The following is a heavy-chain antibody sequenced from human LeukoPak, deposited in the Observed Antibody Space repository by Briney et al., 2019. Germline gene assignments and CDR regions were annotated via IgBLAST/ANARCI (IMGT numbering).Heavy chain of an antibody. CDR2: ISAYNGNT. D-gene: IGHD2-2*01. CDR1: GYTFTSYG. CDR3: ARWGRGVVVPAAIRY. V-gene: IGHV1-18*01. Sequence: ASVKVSCKASGYTFTSYGISWVRQAPGQGLEWMGWISAYNGNTNYAQKLQGRVTMTTDTSTSTAYMELRSLRSDDTAVYYCARWGRGVVVPAAIRYWGQGTLVTVSS. J-gene: IGHJ4*02.